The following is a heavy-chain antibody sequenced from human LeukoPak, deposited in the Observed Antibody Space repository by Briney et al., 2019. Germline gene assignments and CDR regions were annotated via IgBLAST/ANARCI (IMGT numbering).Heavy chain of an antibody. V-gene: IGHV4-59*01. D-gene: IGHD3-10*01. CDR3: ARSDYYGLGSYFFDS. Sequence: SETLSLTCTVSGGSISSYYWSWIRQPPGKGLEWIGYIYNSGSTNYNPSLKSRVTISVDTSKNQFSLKLSSVTAADTAVYYCARSDYYGLGSYFFDSWGQGTLVTVSS. CDR1: GGSISSYY. J-gene: IGHJ4*02. CDR2: IYNSGST.